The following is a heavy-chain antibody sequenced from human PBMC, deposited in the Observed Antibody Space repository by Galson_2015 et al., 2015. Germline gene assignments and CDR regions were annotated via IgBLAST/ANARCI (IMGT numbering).Heavy chain of an antibody. CDR3: ARDQGALYYFDY. Sequence: SLRLSCAASGFTFSDYRMNWVRQAPGKGLEWVSYISSGGANIYYADSVKGRFTISRDNAKNSLYLQMNSLRDEDMAVYYCARDQGALYYFDYWGQGTLVTVSS. CDR1: GFTFSDYR. CDR2: ISSGGANI. J-gene: IGHJ4*02. D-gene: IGHD3-10*01. V-gene: IGHV3-48*02.